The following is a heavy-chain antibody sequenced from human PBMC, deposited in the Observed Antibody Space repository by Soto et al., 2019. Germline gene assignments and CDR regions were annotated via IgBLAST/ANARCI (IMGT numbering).Heavy chain of an antibody. Sequence: QVQLVQSGAEVKKPGSSVKVSCKASGGTFNTYGFSWVRQAPGQGLEWLGGISPMFKTSKSAQKFQDRVTITADESPSTAYMELSSLRSEDTAVYYCAGSPGNKDLARFFFGMDVWGQGTTVSVSS. D-gene: IGHD1-26*01. CDR1: GGTFNTYG. CDR2: ISPMFKTS. V-gene: IGHV1-69*01. J-gene: IGHJ6*02. CDR3: AGSPGNKDLARFFFGMDV.